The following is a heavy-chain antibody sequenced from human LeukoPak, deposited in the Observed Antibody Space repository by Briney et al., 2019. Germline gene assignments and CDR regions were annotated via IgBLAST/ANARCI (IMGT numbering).Heavy chain of an antibody. J-gene: IGHJ4*02. V-gene: IGHV3-30*04. CDR3: TRDANDFSPRYYFDY. Sequence: GRSLRLSCAASGFTFSSYAMHWVRQAPGKGLEWVAIISYDGTKQSYADSVKGRFTISRDDSRNTLDLQMNSLRPEDTAVYYCTRDANDFSPRYYFDYWGQGTLVTVSS. CDR1: GFTFSSYA. CDR2: ISYDGTKQ. D-gene: IGHD3-3*01.